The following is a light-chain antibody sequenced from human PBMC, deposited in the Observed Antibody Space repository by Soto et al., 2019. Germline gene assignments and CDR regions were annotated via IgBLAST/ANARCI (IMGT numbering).Light chain of an antibody. V-gene: IGLV2-14*01. Sequence: QSALTQPASVSGSPGQSITLSCTVTSSDVGGYNYVSWYQQHPGKAPKLMIYDVSNRPSGVSNRFSGSKSGTTASLTLSGLHVEDEADDYCSSYTSSSTLVVFGGGTKLTVL. CDR2: DVS. CDR1: SSDVGGYNY. CDR3: SSYTSSSTLVV. J-gene: IGLJ2*01.